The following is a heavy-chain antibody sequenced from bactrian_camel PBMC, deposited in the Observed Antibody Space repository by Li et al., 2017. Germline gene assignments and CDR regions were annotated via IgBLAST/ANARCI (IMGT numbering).Heavy chain of an antibody. Sequence: HVQLVESGGGSVQAGGSLRLSCAASAKYSTVGWFRQAPGKEREGVAAIDRDGRSTYADSVKGRFTISQDNAKNTLYLQMNNLKSEDTALYYCATEDLGIWAASTYWGQGTQVTVS. CDR1: AKYST. V-gene: IGHV3S53*01. CDR2: IDRDGRS. J-gene: IGHJ4*01. D-gene: IGHD1*01. CDR3: ATEDLGIWAASTY.